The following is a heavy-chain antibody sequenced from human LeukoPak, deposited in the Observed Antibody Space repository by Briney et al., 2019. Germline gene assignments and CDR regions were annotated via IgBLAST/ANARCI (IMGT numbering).Heavy chain of an antibody. J-gene: IGHJ5*02. Sequence: IAAIHYTGSTYYTPSFMSRVTISVDTSKNQFSLKLNSLTATDTAVYYCARLPTGYPNWFDTWGQGILVTVSS. CDR3: ARLPTGYPNWFDT. CDR2: IHYTGST. V-gene: IGHV4-39*01. D-gene: IGHD5-18*01.